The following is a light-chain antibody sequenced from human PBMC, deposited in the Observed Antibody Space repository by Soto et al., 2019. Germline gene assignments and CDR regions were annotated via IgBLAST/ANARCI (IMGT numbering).Light chain of an antibody. CDR2: GAS. J-gene: IGKJ2*01. CDR3: QQYNNWPLYT. V-gene: IGKV3-15*01. Sequence: EIWMTHSPATLSVSPGERATLSCRASQRVSSNLAWYQQKPGQAPRLLIYGASTRATGIPARFSGSGSGTEFTLTISSLQSEDFAVYYCQQYNNWPLYTFGQGTKLEIK. CDR1: QRVSSN.